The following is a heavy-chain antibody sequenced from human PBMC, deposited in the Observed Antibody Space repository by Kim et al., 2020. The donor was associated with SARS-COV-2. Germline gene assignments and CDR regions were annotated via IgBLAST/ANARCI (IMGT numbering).Heavy chain of an antibody. J-gene: IGHJ2*01. V-gene: IGHV3-64D*06. CDR3: VRGNDIMATRDRYFDL. CDR2: ITSNGGST. D-gene: IGHD5-12*01. Sequence: GGSLRLSCSASGFTFSNHIMHWVRQAPGMGLEDVSGITSNGGSTYYVDSVKGRFTISRDTSRNTLYLQMGSLRVEDTAIYYCVRGNDIMATRDRYFDLWGRGPLVSVPS. CDR1: GFTFSNHI.